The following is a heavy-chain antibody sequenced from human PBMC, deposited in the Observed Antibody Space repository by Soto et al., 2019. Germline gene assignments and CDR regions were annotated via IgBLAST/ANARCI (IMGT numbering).Heavy chain of an antibody. CDR2: IYYIGTT. CDR1: GGSINSYY. Sequence: PSETLSLTCILPGGSINSYYWSSVRRPPGKGLEWIGYIYYIGTTNSTPPLKSRVTISVDTSKNQFSLKLSSVTAADTAVYYCARLGIAVYNWFDSWGQG. D-gene: IGHD6-19*01. CDR3: ARLGIAVYNWFDS. J-gene: IGHJ5*02. V-gene: IGHV4-59*08.